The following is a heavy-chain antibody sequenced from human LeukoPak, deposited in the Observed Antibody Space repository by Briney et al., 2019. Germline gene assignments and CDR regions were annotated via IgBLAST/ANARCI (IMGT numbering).Heavy chain of an antibody. J-gene: IGHJ4*02. Sequence: GRSLSLSCPASGFTVSTDSIHWVRQGPGKGLEWVAVISYDGSNKYYADSVKGRFTISRDNSKNTLYLQMNSLRAEDTGVYYCPRDPFSYWGQGTLVTVSS. V-gene: IGHV3-30-3*01. CDR1: GFTVSTDS. CDR3: PRDPFSY. D-gene: IGHD3-16*01. CDR2: ISYDGSNK.